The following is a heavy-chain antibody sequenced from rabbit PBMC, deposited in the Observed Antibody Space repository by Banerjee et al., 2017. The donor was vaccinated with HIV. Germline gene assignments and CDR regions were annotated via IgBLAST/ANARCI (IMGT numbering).Heavy chain of an antibody. CDR2: IGAAST. J-gene: IGHJ3*01. Sequence: QEQLEESGGDLVKPEGSLTLTCKASGLFFSSSYWICWVRQAPGKGLEWIACIGAASTYYATWAKGRFTISKTSSTTVTLQMTSLTAADTATYFCATDTDGYAGDYDLWGQGTLVTVS. D-gene: IGHD4-2*01. V-gene: IGHV1S45*01. CDR3: ATDTDGYAGDYDL. CDR1: GLFFSSSYW.